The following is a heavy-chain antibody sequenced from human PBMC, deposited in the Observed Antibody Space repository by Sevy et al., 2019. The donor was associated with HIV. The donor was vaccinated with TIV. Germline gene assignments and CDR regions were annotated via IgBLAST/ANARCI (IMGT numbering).Heavy chain of an antibody. Sequence: GGSLRLSCAASGFTFSNYSIHWVRQAPGKGLEWVAFIRYDGSNEYYVDSVKGRFTISRDNSKSTLYLQMNSLSAEDTAVYYCAKDRKVLLVVYAIPFDALDIWGQGTMVTVSS. CDR1: GFTFSNYS. V-gene: IGHV3-30*02. J-gene: IGHJ3*02. D-gene: IGHD2-8*02. CDR2: IRYDGSNE. CDR3: AKDRKVLLVVYAIPFDALDI.